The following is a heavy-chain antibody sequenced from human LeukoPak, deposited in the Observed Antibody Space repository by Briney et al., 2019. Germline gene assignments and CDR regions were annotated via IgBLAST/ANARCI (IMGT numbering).Heavy chain of an antibody. V-gene: IGHV3-15*01. Sequence: PGGSLRLSCAASGFTFSNAWMSWVRQAPGKGLEWVGRIKSKTDGGTSEYAARGKGRFTISRDDSKNTLYLQMNSLKTEDTAVYYCTTDRGNTPFDYWGQGTLVTVSS. CDR3: TTDRGNTPFDY. D-gene: IGHD1-26*01. J-gene: IGHJ4*02. CDR1: GFTFSNAW. CDR2: IKSKTDGGTS.